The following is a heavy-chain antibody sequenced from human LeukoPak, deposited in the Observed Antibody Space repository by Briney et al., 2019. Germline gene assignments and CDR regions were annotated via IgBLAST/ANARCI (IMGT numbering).Heavy chain of an antibody. J-gene: IGHJ4*02. V-gene: IGHV4-34*01. CDR1: GGSFSGYY. Sequence: SETLSLTCAVYGGSFSGYYWSWIRQPPGKGLEWIGEINHSGSTNYNPSLKSRVTISVDTSKNQFSLKLSSVTAADTAVYYCARGRRGIIVVPAAIRNNRYDYWGQGTPVTVSS. CDR3: ARGRRGIIVVPAAIRNNRYDY. CDR2: INHSGST. D-gene: IGHD2-2*02.